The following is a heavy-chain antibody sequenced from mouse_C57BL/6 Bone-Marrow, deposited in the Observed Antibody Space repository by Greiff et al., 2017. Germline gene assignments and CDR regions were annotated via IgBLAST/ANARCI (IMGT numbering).Heavy chain of an antibody. CDR1: GYTFTSYW. J-gene: IGHJ1*03. V-gene: IGHV1-55*01. Sequence: QVQLQQPGAELVKPGASVKMSCKASGYTFTSYWITWVKQRPGQGLEWIGDIYPGSGSTNYNEKFKSKATLTVDTSSSTAYMQLSSLTSEDSAVYYCAPRYYGSSYWYFDVWGTGTTVTVSS. D-gene: IGHD1-1*01. CDR2: IYPGSGST. CDR3: APRYYGSSYWYFDV.